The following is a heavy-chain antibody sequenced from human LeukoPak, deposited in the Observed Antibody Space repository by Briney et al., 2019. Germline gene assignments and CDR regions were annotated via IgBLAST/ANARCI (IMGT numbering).Heavy chain of an antibody. CDR2: IKQDGSEK. CDR3: AREISSRPYAMDV. D-gene: IGHD6-13*01. Sequence: GGSLRLSCAASGFTFSSYWMSWVRQAPGKGLEWVANIKQDGSEKYYVDSVKGRFTISRDNDKKSLYVQMNSLRAEDTAVYYCAREISSRPYAMDVWSQGTTVTVSS. J-gene: IGHJ6*02. CDR1: GFTFSSYW. V-gene: IGHV3-7*01.